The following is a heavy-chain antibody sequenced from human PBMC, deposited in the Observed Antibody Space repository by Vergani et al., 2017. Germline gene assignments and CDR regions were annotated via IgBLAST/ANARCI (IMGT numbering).Heavy chain of an antibody. Sequence: QVQLVESGGGVVQPGRSLRLSCAASGFTFSSYGMHWVRQAPGKGLEWVAVIWYDGSNKYYADSVKGRFTISRDNSKNTLYLQMNSLRAEDTAVYYCAREAAAADRMDVWGKGTTVTVSS. CDR2: IWYDGSNK. J-gene: IGHJ6*04. D-gene: IGHD6-13*01. CDR3: AREAAAADRMDV. CDR1: GFTFSSYG. V-gene: IGHV3-33*01.